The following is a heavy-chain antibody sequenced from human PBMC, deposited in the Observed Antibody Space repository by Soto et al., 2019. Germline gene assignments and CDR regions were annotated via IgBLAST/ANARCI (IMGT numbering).Heavy chain of an antibody. V-gene: IGHV4-59*08. CDR3: VRQGIGNLHGLVDV. Sequence: QVQLQQSGPGLVKPSEILSLTCSVSSGPTSSNNWCWIRPTPGRGLEWIGYVYSTGGTGYNPSLNIRYTISSETSTNHISLTLNSVTAADTAVYYCVRQGIGNLHGLVDVWGQGTTVRVSS. CDR1: SGPTSSNN. CDR2: VYSTGGT. J-gene: IGHJ6*02. D-gene: IGHD6-13*01.